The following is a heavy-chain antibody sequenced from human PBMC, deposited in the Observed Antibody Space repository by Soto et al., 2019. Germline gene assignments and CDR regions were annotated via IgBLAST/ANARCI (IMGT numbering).Heavy chain of an antibody. CDR2: INHSGST. V-gene: IGHV4-34*01. J-gene: IGHJ3*02. CDR1: GGSFSGYY. Sequence: SETLSLTCAVYGGSFSGYYWSWIRQPPGKGLEWIGEINHSGSTNYNPSLKSRVTISVDTSKNQFSLKLSSVTAADTAVYYCARRKGAFDIWGQGTMVTVSS. CDR3: ARRKGAFDI.